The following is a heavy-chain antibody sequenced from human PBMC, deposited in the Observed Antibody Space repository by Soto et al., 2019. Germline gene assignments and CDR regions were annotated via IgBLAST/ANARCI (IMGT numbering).Heavy chain of an antibody. J-gene: IGHJ6*02. CDR2: ISGSGGST. CDR1: GFTFSSDA. Sequence: GSLRLSCAASGFTFSSDAMSWVRQAPGKGLEWVSAISGSGGSTYYADSVKGRFTISRDNSKNTLYLQLNSLRAEDTAVYYCARGIVLWYGESHAIYGMDVWGQGTTVSVSS. CDR3: ARGIVLWYGESHAIYGMDV. D-gene: IGHD3-10*01. V-gene: IGHV3-23*01.